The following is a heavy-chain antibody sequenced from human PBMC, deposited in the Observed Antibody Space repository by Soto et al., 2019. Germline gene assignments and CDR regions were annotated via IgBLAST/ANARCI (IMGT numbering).Heavy chain of an antibody. CDR3: AAPNSSSWYGEYYYYGMDV. CDR1: GFNFTSSA. Sequence: SVKVSCKASGFNFTSSAVQWVRQARGQRLEWIGWIVVGSGNTNYAQKFQERVTITRDMSTSTAYMELSSLRSEDTAVYYCAAPNSSSWYGEYYYYGMDVWGQGTTVTVSS. CDR2: IVVGSGNT. J-gene: IGHJ6*02. V-gene: IGHV1-58*01. D-gene: IGHD6-13*01.